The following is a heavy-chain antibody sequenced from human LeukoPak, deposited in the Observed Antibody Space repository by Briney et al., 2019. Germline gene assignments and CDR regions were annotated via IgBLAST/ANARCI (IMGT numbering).Heavy chain of an antibody. V-gene: IGHV3-30*18. D-gene: IGHD3/OR15-3a*01. Sequence: PGGSLRLSCAASGFTFGAYAMDWVRQAPGKGLERVAVISDDGSQKYYADSVKGRFTISRDNSEKTVFLHMNSLRTEDTAVYYCAKERLGTGYSYYYYKGMDVWGLGTTVTVSS. CDR3: AKERLGTGYSYYYYKGMDV. J-gene: IGHJ6*02. CDR2: ISDDGSQK. CDR1: GFTFGAYA.